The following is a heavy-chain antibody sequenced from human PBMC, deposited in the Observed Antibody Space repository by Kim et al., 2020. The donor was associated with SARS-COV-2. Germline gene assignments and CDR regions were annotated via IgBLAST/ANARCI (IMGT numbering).Heavy chain of an antibody. V-gene: IGHV3-23*01. Sequence: SVKGGFTSSRDNSKNTLYLQMNSLRAEDTAVYYCAKGVATLDSGGSCYDYWGQGTLVTVSS. J-gene: IGHJ4*02. CDR3: AKGVATLDSGGSCYDY. D-gene: IGHD2-15*01.